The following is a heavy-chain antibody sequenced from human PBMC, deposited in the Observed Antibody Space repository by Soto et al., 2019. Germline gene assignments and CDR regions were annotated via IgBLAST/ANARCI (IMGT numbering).Heavy chain of an antibody. V-gene: IGHV4-31*03. J-gene: IGHJ4*02. CDR1: GGSISSGGYY. Sequence: SETLSLTCTVSGGSISSGGYYWSWIRQHPGKGLEWIGYIYYSGSTYYNPSLKSRVTISVDTSKNQFSLKLSSVTAADTAVYYCARGPGKYFDWLAFDYWGQGTLVTVSS. D-gene: IGHD3-9*01. CDR2: IYYSGST. CDR3: ARGPGKYFDWLAFDY.